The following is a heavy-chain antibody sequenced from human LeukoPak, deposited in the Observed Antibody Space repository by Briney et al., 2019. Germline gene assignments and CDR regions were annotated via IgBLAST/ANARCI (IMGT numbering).Heavy chain of an antibody. CDR1: GDSVSSNSAA. CDR2: TYYRSKWYN. D-gene: IGHD6-19*01. J-gene: IGHJ5*02. CDR3: ARGLDVAVAGTDLYWFDP. Sequence: SQTLSLTCAISGDSVSSNSAAWNWITQSPSRGLEWLGRTYYRSKWYNDYAVSVKSRITINPDTSKNQFSLQLNSVTPEDTAVYYCARGLDVAVAGTDLYWFDPWGQGTLVTVSS. V-gene: IGHV6-1*01.